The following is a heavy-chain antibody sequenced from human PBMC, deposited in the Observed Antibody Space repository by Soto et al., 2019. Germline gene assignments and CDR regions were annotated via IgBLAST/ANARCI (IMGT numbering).Heavy chain of an antibody. V-gene: IGHV3-33*01. CDR1: GFTFSSYG. Sequence: QVQLVESGGGVVQPGRSLRLSCAASGFTFSSYGMHWVRQAPGKGLEWVAVIWYDGSNKYYADSVKGRFTISRDNSKNTLYLQMNSLRGEDTAVYYFARGGYRNWFDPWGQGTLVTVSS. J-gene: IGHJ5*02. CDR2: IWYDGSNK. D-gene: IGHD5-18*01. CDR3: ARGGYRNWFDP.